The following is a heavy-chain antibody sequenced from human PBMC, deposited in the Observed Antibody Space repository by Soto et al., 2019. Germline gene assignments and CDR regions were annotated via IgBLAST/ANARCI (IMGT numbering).Heavy chain of an antibody. V-gene: IGHV4-34*01. D-gene: IGHD5-18*01. J-gene: IGHJ4*02. Sequence: QVQLQQWGAGLLKPSETLSLTCAVYGGSFSGYYWSWIRQPPGKGLEWIGEINHSGSTNYNPSLKSRVTISVDTSKNQFSLKLSSVTAADTAVYYCARGGDTAMVFDYWGQGTLVTVSS. CDR2: INHSGST. CDR3: ARGGDTAMVFDY. CDR1: GGSFSGYY.